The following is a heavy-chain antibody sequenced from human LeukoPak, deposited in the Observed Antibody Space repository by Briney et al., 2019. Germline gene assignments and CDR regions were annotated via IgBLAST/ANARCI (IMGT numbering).Heavy chain of an antibody. CDR2: ISYDGSNK. CDR1: GFSFSSYA. Sequence: GRSLRLSCAASGFSFSSYAMHWVRQAPGKGLEWVAVISYDGSNKYYADSVKGRFTISRDNSKNMLYLQMNSLRAEDTAVYYCARFVVVVAAMDYWGQGTLVTVSS. V-gene: IGHV3-30*04. D-gene: IGHD2-15*01. CDR3: ARFVVVVAAMDY. J-gene: IGHJ4*02.